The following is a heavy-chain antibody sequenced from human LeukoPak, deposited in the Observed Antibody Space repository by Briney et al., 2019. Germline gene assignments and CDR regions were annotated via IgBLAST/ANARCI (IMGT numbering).Heavy chain of an antibody. CDR2: IYYRGRT. D-gene: IGHD5-12*01. CDR1: GGSFSNYY. CDR3: ATDREGHSGYDYDFDY. Sequence: SETLSLTCAVYGGSFSNYYWNWIRQPPGKGLEWNASIYYRGRTYYNPSLKSRVTISVDTSKNQFSLKLSSVTAADTAVYFCATDREGHSGYDYDFDYWGQGTLVTVSS. J-gene: IGHJ4*02. V-gene: IGHV4-34*01.